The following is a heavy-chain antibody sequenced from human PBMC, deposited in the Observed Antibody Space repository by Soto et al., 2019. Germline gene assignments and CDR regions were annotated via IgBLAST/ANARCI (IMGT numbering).Heavy chain of an antibody. D-gene: IGHD3-16*01. Sequence: GGSLRLSCAASGFAFSEYAMNWVRQAQGKGLEWVSVFSGSVRSTYYADSVKGRFTISRGNSKNTLYLQMDTLRAEDTAVYYCAKNGDFDYDAFDVWGQGTVVTVSS. CDR3: AKNGDFDYDAFDV. V-gene: IGHV3-23*01. CDR1: GFAFSEYA. J-gene: IGHJ3*01. CDR2: FSGSVRST.